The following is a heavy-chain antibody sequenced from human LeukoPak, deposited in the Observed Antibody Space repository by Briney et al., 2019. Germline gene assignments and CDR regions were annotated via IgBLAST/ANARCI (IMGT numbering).Heavy chain of an antibody. V-gene: IGHV3-53*05. CDR3: ARAYDFWSAYYFDY. J-gene: IGHJ4*02. Sequence: PGGSLRLSCAASGFTVSSNYMSWVRQAPGKGLEWVSVIYSGDSTYYADSVKGRFTISRDNSKTTLYLQMNSLRAEDTAVYYCARAYDFWSAYYFDYWGQGTLVTVSS. D-gene: IGHD3-3*01. CDR2: IYSGDST. CDR1: GFTVSSNY.